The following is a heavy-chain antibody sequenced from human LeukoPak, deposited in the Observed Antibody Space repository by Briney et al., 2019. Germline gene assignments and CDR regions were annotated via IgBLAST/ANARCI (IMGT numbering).Heavy chain of an antibody. D-gene: IGHD6-19*01. V-gene: IGHV3-21*01. CDR2: ISSSSTYI. CDR1: AFTFSTYS. J-gene: IGHJ4*02. Sequence: KPGGSLRLSCAASAFTFSTYSMNWVRQAPGKGLEWVSSISSSSTYIYYADSVKGRFTISRDNAKNSLYLQMNRLRSEDTAVYYCRRDVSDRSDGFDCWGQGTLVTVSS. CDR3: RRDVSDRSDGFDC.